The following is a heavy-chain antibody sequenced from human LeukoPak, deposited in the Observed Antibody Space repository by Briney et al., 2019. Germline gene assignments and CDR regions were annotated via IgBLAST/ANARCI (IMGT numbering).Heavy chain of an antibody. CDR3: ARARTGYSSAWYLSYFDY. D-gene: IGHD6-19*01. CDR2: VYSGGST. V-gene: IGHV3-66*01. J-gene: IGHJ4*02. Sequence: PGGSLRLSCAASGFTVSSNYMSWVRQAPGKGLEWVSIVYSGGSTYYTDSVKGRFTISRDNSKNTLFLQMNSLRAEDTAVYYCARARTGYSSAWYLSYFDYWGQGTLVTVSS. CDR1: GFTVSSNY.